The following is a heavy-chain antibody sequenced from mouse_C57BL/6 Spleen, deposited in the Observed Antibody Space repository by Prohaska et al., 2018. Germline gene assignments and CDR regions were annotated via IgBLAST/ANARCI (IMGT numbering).Heavy chain of an antibody. CDR3: TRGGYYLYYYAMDY. V-gene: IGHV1-15*01. D-gene: IGHD2-3*01. J-gene: IGHJ4*01. CDR1: GYTFTDYE. Sequence: QVQLQQSGAELVRPGASVTLSCKASGYTFTDYEMHWVKQTPVHGLEWIGAIDPETGGTAYSKKFKGKAILTADKSSSTAYMELRSLTSEDSAVYYCTRGGYYLYYYAMDYWGQGTSVTVSS. CDR2: IDPETGGT.